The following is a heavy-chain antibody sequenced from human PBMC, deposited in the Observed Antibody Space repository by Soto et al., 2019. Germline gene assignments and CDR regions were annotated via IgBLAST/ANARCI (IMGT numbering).Heavy chain of an antibody. CDR3: ARQGYSGDRYFDY. D-gene: IGHD6-25*01. V-gene: IGHV4-39*01. J-gene: IGHJ4*02. Sequence: ETLSLTCTVSGGSISSSTYYWGWIRQPPGKGLEWIGNIYYSGSTYYNPSLKSRVTISVDTSKSQFSLTLTSVTAADTAVYYCARQGYSGDRYFDYWGQGTLVTVSS. CDR1: GGSISSSTYY. CDR2: IYYSGST.